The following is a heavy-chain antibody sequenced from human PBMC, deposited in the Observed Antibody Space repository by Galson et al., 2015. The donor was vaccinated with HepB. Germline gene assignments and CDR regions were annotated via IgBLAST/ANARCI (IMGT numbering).Heavy chain of an antibody. CDR2: IYSGGDI. CDR1: GFTVSNNY. J-gene: IGHJ4*02. D-gene: IGHD6-19*01. CDR3: AKGKRGAGSDD. Sequence: SLRLSCAASGFTVSNNYMSWVRQAPGKGLEWVSVIYSGGDIYYLDSVNGRFTISRDSSKNTLFLQMNSLRPEDTAVYYCAKGKRGAGSDDWGRGTLVTVSS. V-gene: IGHV3-66*02.